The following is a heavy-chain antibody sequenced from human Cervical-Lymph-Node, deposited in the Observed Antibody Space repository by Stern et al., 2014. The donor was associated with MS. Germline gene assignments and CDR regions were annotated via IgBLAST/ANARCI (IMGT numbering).Heavy chain of an antibody. CDR3: ARGSDS. V-gene: IGHV3-7*01. CDR2: IKQDGSET. Sequence: QLVESGGGLVQPGGPLGLPCAASGLTFSSYWMKWVRQAPGKGLEGAANIKQDGSETNYVDSVKGRFTISRGHAKNSLYSQVASLRAEDTAVYYCARGSDSWGQGTLVTVSS. J-gene: IGHJ5*02. CDR1: GLTFSSYW.